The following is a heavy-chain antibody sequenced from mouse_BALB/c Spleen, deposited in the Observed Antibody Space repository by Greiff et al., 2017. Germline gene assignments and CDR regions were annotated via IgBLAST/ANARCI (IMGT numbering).Heavy chain of an antibody. Sequence: EVKVVESGGGLVKPGGSLKLSCAASGFTFSSYAMSWVRQTPEKRLEWVASISSGGSTYYPDSVKGRFTISRDNARNILYLQMSSLRSEDTAMYYCARSYDGYYLYYFDYWGQGTTLTVSS. CDR2: ISSGGST. J-gene: IGHJ2*01. D-gene: IGHD2-3*01. CDR3: ARSYDGYYLYYFDY. CDR1: GFTFSSYA. V-gene: IGHV5-6-5*01.